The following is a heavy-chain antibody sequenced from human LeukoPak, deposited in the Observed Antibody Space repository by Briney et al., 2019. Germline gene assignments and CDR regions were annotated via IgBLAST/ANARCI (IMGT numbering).Heavy chain of an antibody. J-gene: IGHJ6*02. CDR2: INHSGST. Sequence: SETLSLTCAVYGGSFSGYYWNWIRQPPGKGLEWIGEINHSGSTNYNPSLKSRVTISVDTSKNQFSLKLSSVTAADTAVYYCASAVAGPYYYYGMDVWGQGTTVTVSS. V-gene: IGHV4-34*01. CDR3: ASAVAGPYYYYGMDV. CDR1: GGSFSGYY. D-gene: IGHD6-19*01.